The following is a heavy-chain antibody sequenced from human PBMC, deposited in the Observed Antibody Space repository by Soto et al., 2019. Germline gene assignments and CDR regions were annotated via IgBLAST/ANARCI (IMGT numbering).Heavy chain of an antibody. CDR1: GFTFSSYS. D-gene: IGHD6-13*01. CDR3: ARGGSSWHLDAFDI. CDR2: ISSSSSYI. Sequence: GGSLRLSCAASGFTFSSYSMNWVRQAPGKGLEWVSSISSSSSYIYYADSVKGRFTISRDNAKNSLYLQMNSLRAEDTAVYYCARGGSSWHLDAFDIWGQGTMVTVSS. J-gene: IGHJ3*02. V-gene: IGHV3-21*01.